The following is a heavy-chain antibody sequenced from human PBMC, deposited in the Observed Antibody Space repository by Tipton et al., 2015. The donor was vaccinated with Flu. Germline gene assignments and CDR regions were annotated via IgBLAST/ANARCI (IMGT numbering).Heavy chain of an antibody. D-gene: IGHD6-19*01. CDR1: GGSISSYY. CDR3: ARSAVAGILDGFDI. Sequence: GSLRLSCTVSGGSISSYYWGWIRQPPGKGLEWIGIIYYSGSTYYNPSLKSRVTISVDTSKNQFSLKLSSVTAADTAVYYCARSAVAGILDGFDIWGQGTMVTVSS. CDR2: IYYSGST. V-gene: IGHV4-39*07. J-gene: IGHJ3*02.